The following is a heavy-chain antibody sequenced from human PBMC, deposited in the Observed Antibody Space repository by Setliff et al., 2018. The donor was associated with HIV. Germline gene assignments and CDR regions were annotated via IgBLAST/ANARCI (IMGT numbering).Heavy chain of an antibody. CDR1: GFTFGVYA. Sequence: GGSLRLSCTTSGFTFGVYAMTWVRQAPGEGLEWVGHMNSKTRGGAPDYAAPVKGRFTISRDDSKNTFYLQMDSLKTEDTAVYYCTTEKWELLRSFDYWGQGTLVTVSS. V-gene: IGHV3-15*01. D-gene: IGHD1-26*01. CDR3: TTEKWELLRSFDY. CDR2: MNSKTRGGAP. J-gene: IGHJ4*02.